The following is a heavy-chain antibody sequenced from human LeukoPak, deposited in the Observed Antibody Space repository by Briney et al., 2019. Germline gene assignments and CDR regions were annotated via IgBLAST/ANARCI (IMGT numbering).Heavy chain of an antibody. CDR3: ARVEFDGIAAAGSLDY. CDR2: IYYSGST. D-gene: IGHD6-13*01. V-gene: IGHV4-59*01. J-gene: IGHJ4*02. Sequence: SETLSLTCTVSGGSISGYYWSWIRQPPGKGLEWIGYIYYSGSTNYNPSLKSRVTISVDTSKNQFSLKVRSVTAADTAVYYCARVEFDGIAAAGSLDYWGQGILVTISS. CDR1: GGSISGYY.